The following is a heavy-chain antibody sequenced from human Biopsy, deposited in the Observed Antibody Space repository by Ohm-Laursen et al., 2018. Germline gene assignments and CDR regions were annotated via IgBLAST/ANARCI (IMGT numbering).Heavy chain of an antibody. Sequence: SETLSLTCSVSGGSIISYYWTWIRQPPGKGLEWIGHVYNGGITNYNPSLKSRVIISVDTSKNQISLKLGSVTVADTAVFYCARRGSGGRSFDYWGQGSLVTVSS. V-gene: IGHV4-59*08. CDR2: VYNGGIT. D-gene: IGHD2-15*01. CDR1: GGSIISYY. J-gene: IGHJ4*02. CDR3: ARRGSGGRSFDY.